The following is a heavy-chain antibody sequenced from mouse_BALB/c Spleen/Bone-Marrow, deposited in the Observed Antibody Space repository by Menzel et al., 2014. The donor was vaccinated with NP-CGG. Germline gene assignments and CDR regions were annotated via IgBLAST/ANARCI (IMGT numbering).Heavy chain of an antibody. J-gene: IGHJ1*01. D-gene: IGHD1-2*01. CDR2: INPDSGTI. CDR1: GFDFSGYW. V-gene: IGHV4-1*02. CDR3: ARPGYYGYQDV. Sequence: VQLQQSGGGLVQPGGSLKLSRAASGFDFSGYWMTWVRQAPGKGLEWIGEINPDSGTINYTPSLKDKFIISRDNAKNALYLQMSKVRSEDTALYYCARPGYYGYQDVWGAGTTVTVSS.